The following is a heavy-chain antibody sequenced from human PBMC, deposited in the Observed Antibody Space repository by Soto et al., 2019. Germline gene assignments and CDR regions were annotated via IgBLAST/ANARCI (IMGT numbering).Heavy chain of an antibody. J-gene: IGHJ5*02. CDR1: GYSISSGYY. Sequence: PSETLSLTCAVSGYSISSGYYLGWLLQPPWKGLEWIGSIYHGWSTYYNPSLNSRVTLSIDMTNNHVSLILNSVTAADTAVYYCARVGPWVPYYYDSSPYTFENWFDPWGQGTLVTVSS. CDR3: ARVGPWVPYYYDSSPYTFENWFDP. CDR2: IYHGWST. D-gene: IGHD3-22*01. V-gene: IGHV4-38-2*01.